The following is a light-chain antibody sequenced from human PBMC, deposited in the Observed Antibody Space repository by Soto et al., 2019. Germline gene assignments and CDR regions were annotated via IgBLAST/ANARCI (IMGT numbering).Light chain of an antibody. Sequence: QSALTQPPSASGSPGQSVTISCTGTSSDVGGYNYVSWYQQHPGKAPKLVIHEDTQRPSGISNRFSGSKSGNTASLTISGLQAEDEADYFCCSYVPSITVIFGGGTQLTVL. V-gene: IGLV2-8*01. CDR2: EDT. J-gene: IGLJ7*01. CDR3: CSYVPSITVI. CDR1: SSDVGGYNY.